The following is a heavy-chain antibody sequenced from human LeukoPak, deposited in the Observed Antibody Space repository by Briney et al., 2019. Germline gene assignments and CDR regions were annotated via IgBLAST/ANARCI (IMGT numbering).Heavy chain of an antibody. Sequence: GGSLRLSCAASGFTFSSYAMSWVRQAPGKGLEWVSTISGSGGSTYYADSVKGRFTISRDNSKNTLYLQMNSLRAEDTAVYYCAKDLLRYFDWSPGGFDYWGQGTLVTVSS. CDR1: GFTFSSYA. CDR2: ISGSGGST. J-gene: IGHJ4*02. CDR3: AKDLLRYFDWSPGGFDY. V-gene: IGHV3-23*01. D-gene: IGHD3-9*01.